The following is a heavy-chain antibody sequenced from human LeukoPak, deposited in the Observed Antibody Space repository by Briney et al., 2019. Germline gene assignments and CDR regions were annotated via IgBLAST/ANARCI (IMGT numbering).Heavy chain of an antibody. Sequence: ASVKVSCKASGYTFTSYDINWVRQATGQGLEWMGWMNPNSGNTGYAQKFQGRVTMTRNTSISTAYMELSSLRSEDTAVYYCARFGRIAVAATGYYYYYMDAWGKGTTVTISS. D-gene: IGHD6-19*01. CDR3: ARFGRIAVAATGYYYYYMDA. CDR2: MNPNSGNT. J-gene: IGHJ6*03. CDR1: GYTFTSYD. V-gene: IGHV1-8*01.